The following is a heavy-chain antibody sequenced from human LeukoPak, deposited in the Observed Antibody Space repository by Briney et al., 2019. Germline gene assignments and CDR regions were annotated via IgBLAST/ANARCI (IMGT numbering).Heavy chain of an antibody. J-gene: IGHJ4*02. CDR3: ARGTVVPAAISD. CDR1: GGSISSYY. D-gene: IGHD2-2*02. CDR2: IYYSGST. Sequence: SETLSLTCTGSGGSISSYYWSWLRQPPGKGLEGIGNIYYSGSTNYNPSLESRVTIAVDTSKNQFSLKLSSVTAADTAVYYCARGTVVPAAISDWGQGTLVTVSS. V-gene: IGHV4-59*01.